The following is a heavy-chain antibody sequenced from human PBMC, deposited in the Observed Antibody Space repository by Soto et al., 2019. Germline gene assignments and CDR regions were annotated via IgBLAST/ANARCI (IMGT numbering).Heavy chain of an antibody. V-gene: IGHV5-51*01. J-gene: IGHJ4*02. CDR3: ARHFSSGYYVFDY. Sequence: GESLKISCKGSGYSFSSYWIGWVRQKPGKGLEWMGIIYPDDSDTRYSPSFQGQVTISADKSISTAYLQWSSLKASDTAMYYCARHFSSGYYVFDYWGQGTLVTVSS. CDR1: GYSFSSYW. D-gene: IGHD3-22*01. CDR2: IYPDDSDT.